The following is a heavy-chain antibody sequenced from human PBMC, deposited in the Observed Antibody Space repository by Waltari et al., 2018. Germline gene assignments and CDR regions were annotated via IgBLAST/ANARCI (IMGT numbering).Heavy chain of an antibody. D-gene: IGHD2-2*01. V-gene: IGHV3-66*01. CDR2: IYSDGYT. J-gene: IGHJ4*02. CDR1: GITVSNSY. Sequence: DVQLVESGGGLVQPGESLRLSCAASGITVSNSYMSWVRQAPGKGLEWVSVIYSDGYTYYADSMKGRFIISRDSSKNTLYLEMVRPRAEDTALYYCVRGGGYQVFDVWGQGALVTVSS. CDR3: VRGGGYQVFDV.